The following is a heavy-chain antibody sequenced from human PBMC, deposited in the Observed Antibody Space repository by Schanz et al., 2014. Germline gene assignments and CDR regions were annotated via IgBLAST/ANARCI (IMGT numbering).Heavy chain of an antibody. CDR2: ISSSGTST. D-gene: IGHD6-6*01. CDR1: GFTFSDYF. Sequence: QVQLVESGGGLVKPGGSLRLSCSASGFTFSDYFMTWIRQAPGKGLEWLSYISSSGTSTYYADSVKGRFTISRDNAKNTLYLQMNSLRVEDTAEYYCAKNWKGHHITGRPGWSDGMDVWGQGTTVTVSS. J-gene: IGHJ6*02. V-gene: IGHV3-11*01. CDR3: AKNWKGHHITGRPGWSDGMDV.